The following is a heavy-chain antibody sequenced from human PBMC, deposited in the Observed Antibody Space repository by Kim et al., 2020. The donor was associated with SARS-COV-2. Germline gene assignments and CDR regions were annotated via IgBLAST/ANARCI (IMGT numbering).Heavy chain of an antibody. CDR2: ISTYNGRP. V-gene: IGHV1-18*01. CDR3: ARATTITTPPDY. Sequence: ASVEVSCKTSGYTFSKYGVTWVRQAPGQGPEWVGYISTYNGRPNYGEKVQGRVNMTVDTSTRTAYMDLRSLKSDDTAMYYCARATTITTPPDYWGQGTLVTVSS. J-gene: IGHJ4*02. CDR1: GYTFSKYG. D-gene: IGHD4-4*01.